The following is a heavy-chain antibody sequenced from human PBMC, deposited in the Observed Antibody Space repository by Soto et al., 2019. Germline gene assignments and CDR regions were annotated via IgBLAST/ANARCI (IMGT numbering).Heavy chain of an antibody. V-gene: IGHV3-9*03. D-gene: IGHD3-10*01. CDR1: GFTFDDYA. CDR2: ISWNGAAT. J-gene: IGHJ4*02. Sequence: EVQLVESGGGLVQPGGSLRLSCAASGFTFDDYAIHWVRQAPGKGLEWVSGISWNGAATGYADSVKGRFTISRDNAKNTLYLQMNSLGSDDMAIYYCATLPLYGSGFDCWGLGTLVTVSS. CDR3: ATLPLYGSGFDC.